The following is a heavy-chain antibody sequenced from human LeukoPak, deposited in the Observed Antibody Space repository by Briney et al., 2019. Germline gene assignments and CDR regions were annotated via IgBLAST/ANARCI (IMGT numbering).Heavy chain of an antibody. D-gene: IGHD2-21*02. CDR2: INPNSGGT. V-gene: IGHV1-2*06. J-gene: IGHJ5*02. CDR1: GYTFTGYY. Sequence: ASVKVSCKASGYTFTGYYMHWVRQAPGQGLEWMGRINPNSGGTNYAQKCQGRVTMTRDTSISTAYMELSRLRSDDTAVYYCARVLAYCGGDCYSDGDNWFDPWGQGTLVTVSS. CDR3: ARVLAYCGGDCYSDGDNWFDP.